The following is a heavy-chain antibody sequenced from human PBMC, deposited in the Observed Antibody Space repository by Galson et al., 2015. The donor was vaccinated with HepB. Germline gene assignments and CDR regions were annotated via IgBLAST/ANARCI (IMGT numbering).Heavy chain of an antibody. CDR1: GFTFSSYS. D-gene: IGHD2-15*01. CDR3: ARDPGYCSGGRCYTGNSGIDY. Sequence: SLRLSCAASGFTFSSYSMNWVRQAPGKGLEWVSSIDSYSSYISYADSVKGRFTISRDNARNSLFLQMDSLRAEDTAMYYCARDPGYCSGGRCYTGNSGIDYWGQGTRVTVSS. J-gene: IGHJ4*02. V-gene: IGHV3-21*01. CDR2: IDSYSSYI.